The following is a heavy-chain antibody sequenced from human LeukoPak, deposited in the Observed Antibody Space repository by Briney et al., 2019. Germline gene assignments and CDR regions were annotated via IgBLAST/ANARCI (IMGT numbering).Heavy chain of an antibody. J-gene: IGHJ3*02. V-gene: IGHV4-59*01. CDR3: AREYRSSPGAFDI. CDR2: IYYSGST. CDR1: GGSISSYY. Sequence: SETLSLTCTVSGGSISSYYWSWIRQPPGKGLEWIGYIYYSGSTNYNPSLKSRVTISVDTSKNQFSLKLSSVTAADTAVYYCAREYRSSPGAFDIWGQGTMVTVSS. D-gene: IGHD6-6*01.